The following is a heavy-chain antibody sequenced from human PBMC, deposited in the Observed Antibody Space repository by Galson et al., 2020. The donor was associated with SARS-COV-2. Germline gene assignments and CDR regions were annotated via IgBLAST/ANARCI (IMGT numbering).Heavy chain of an antibody. J-gene: IGHJ4*02. Sequence: NSGGSLRLSCAASGFTFSDYYMSWIRQAPGKGLEWVSYISSSGSTIYYADSVKGRFTISRDNAKNSLYLQMNSLRAEDTAVYYCARGWLQLVQEDFDYWGQGTLVTVSS. CDR1: GFTFSDYY. D-gene: IGHD6-13*01. V-gene: IGHV3-11*01. CDR3: ARGWLQLVQEDFDY. CDR2: ISSSGSTI.